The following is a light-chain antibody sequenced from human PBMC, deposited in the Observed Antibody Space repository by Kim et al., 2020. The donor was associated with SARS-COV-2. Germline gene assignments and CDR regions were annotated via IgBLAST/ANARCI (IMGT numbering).Light chain of an antibody. Sequence: EIVLTQSPGNLSLSPGERATLSCRASQSVGSSLLAWYQQKPGQAPRLLIYEAFKRVAGIPDRFSGSGSGTDFTLTISRPEPEDFAMYYCQQYGSTPYTFGQGTKLEI. CDR3: QQYGSTPYT. CDR1: QSVGSSL. V-gene: IGKV3-20*01. J-gene: IGKJ2*01. CDR2: EAF.